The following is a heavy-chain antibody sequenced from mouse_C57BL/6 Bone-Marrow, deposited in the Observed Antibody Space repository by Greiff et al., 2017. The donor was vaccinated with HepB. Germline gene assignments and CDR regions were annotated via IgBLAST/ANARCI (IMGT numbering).Heavy chain of an antibody. CDR1: GFTFSSYA. CDR3: AREDYGNLYYAMDY. V-gene: IGHV5-4*01. D-gene: IGHD2-1*01. Sequence: EVKVVESGGGLVKPGGSLKLSCAASGFTFSSYAMSWVRQTPEKRLEWVATISDGGSYTYYPDNVKGRFTISRDNAKNNLYLQMSHLKSEDTAMYYCAREDYGNLYYAMDYWGQGTSVTVSS. J-gene: IGHJ4*01. CDR2: ISDGGSYT.